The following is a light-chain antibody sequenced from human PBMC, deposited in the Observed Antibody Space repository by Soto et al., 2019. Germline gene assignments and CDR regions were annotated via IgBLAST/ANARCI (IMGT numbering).Light chain of an antibody. V-gene: IGKV3-11*01. CDR3: QQRSNWPGT. J-gene: IGKJ2*01. Sequence: ETVLTQSPAILSLSPGERATLSCRASQSVSTYLAWYQQKPGQAPRLLIYDAFNRATDIPTRFTGNGSGTDFTLTISSLEPEDFAVYYCQQRSNWPGTFGQGTKLEI. CDR1: QSVSTY. CDR2: DAF.